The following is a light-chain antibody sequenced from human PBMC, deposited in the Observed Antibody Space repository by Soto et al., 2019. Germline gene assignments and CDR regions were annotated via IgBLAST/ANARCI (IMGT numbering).Light chain of an antibody. Sequence: EIVLTQSPGTLSLSPGERATLSCRASQSVSSTYLAWYQQKPGQAPRLLIYGASNRATGIPDRFRGSGSVTDFTLTISRLEPEDVAVYYCQQYGGSRWTFGKGTRV. CDR3: QQYGGSRWT. J-gene: IGKJ1*01. V-gene: IGKV3-20*01. CDR2: GAS. CDR1: QSVSSTY.